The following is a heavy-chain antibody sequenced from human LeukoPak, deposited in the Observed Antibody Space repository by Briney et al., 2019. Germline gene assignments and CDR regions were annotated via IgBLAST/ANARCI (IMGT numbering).Heavy chain of an antibody. V-gene: IGHV4-31*03. Sequence: SQTLSLTCTVSGGSISSGGYYWSWIRQHPGKGLEWIGYIYYSGSTYYNPSLKSRVTISVDTSKNQFSLKLSSVTAADTAVYYCARAFMARGVIGPDYWGQGTLVTVSS. J-gene: IGHJ4*02. CDR1: GGSISSGGYY. D-gene: IGHD3-10*01. CDR3: ARAFMARGVIGPDY. CDR2: IYYSGST.